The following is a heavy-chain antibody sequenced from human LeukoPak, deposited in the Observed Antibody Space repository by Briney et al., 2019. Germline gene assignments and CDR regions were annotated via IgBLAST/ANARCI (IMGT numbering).Heavy chain of an antibody. J-gene: IGHJ3*02. CDR2: IYSGGST. CDR3: ARERLFAFDI. D-gene: IGHD3-22*01. V-gene: IGHV3-66*01. CDR1: GFTVSSSY. Sequence: GGSLRLSCAASGFTVSSSYMRWVRQAPGKGLEWVSFIYSGGSTYYADSVKGRFTISRDNSKNMLHLQMNSLRAEDTAVYYCARERLFAFDIWGQGTMVTVSS.